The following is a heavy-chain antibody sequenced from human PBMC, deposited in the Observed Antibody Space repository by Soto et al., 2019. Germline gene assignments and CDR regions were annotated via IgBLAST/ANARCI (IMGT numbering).Heavy chain of an antibody. V-gene: IGHV4-34*01. J-gene: IGHJ4*02. CDR1: GGSFSGYY. Sequence: SETLSLTCAVYGGSFSGYYWILIRQPPGRGLEWIGEINHSGSTNYNPSLKSRVTISVDTSKNQFSLKLSSVTAADTAAYYCARIRSGTPGIDYWGQGTLVTVSS. CDR3: ARIRSGTPGIDY. CDR2: INHSGST.